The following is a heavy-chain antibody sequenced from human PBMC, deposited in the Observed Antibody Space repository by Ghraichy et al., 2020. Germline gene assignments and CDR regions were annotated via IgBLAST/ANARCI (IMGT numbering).Heavy chain of an antibody. D-gene: IGHD2-21*01. V-gene: IGHV3-53*01. J-gene: IGHJ6*02. CDR2: LYSDGSG. CDR3: ARDRRYCGNNCYLYYYYGMDL. Sequence: ETLSLTCAASGVSVSSNQMAWVRQAPGKGLEWVSILYSDGSGFYADTVRGRFTISRDESKNTLYLQMNSLRVEDTAVYYCARDRRYCGNNCYLYYYYGMDLWGRGTTVTVSS. CDR1: GVSVSSNQ.